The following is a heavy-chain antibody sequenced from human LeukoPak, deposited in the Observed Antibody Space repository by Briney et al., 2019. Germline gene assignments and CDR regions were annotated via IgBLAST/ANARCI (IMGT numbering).Heavy chain of an antibody. D-gene: IGHD6-19*01. CDR1: GYTFTSYA. CDR3: ARGDSSGWYVWYYCYYYMDV. J-gene: IGHJ6*03. V-gene: IGHV7-4-1*02. CDR2: INTNTGNP. Sequence: ASVKVSCKASGYTFTSYAMNWVRQAPGQGLEWMGWINTNTGNPTYAQGFTGRFVFSLDTSVSTAYLQISSLKAEDTAVYYCARGDSSGWYVWYYCYYYMDVWGKGTTVTVSS.